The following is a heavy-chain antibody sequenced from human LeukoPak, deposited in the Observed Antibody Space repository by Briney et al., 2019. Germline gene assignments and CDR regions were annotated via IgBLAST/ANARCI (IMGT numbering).Heavy chain of an antibody. V-gene: IGHV4-59*01. CDR1: GGSISSYY. Sequence: SSETLSLTCTVSGGSISSYYWSWIRQPPGKGLEWIGYIYYSGSTNYNPSLKSRVTISVDTSKSQLSLKVSSVTAADTAVYYCARGAGNLVAWFDPWGQGTLVTVSS. CDR2: IYYSGST. J-gene: IGHJ5*02. CDR3: ARGAGNLVAWFDP.